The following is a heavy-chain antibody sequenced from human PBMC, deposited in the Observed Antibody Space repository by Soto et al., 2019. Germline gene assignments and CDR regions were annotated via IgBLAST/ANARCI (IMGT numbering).Heavy chain of an antibody. CDR2: ISSSGAGT. CDR1: GFTFSSHA. J-gene: IGHJ6*01. Sequence: PGGSLRLSCVASGFTFSSHAMSWVRQAPGKGLEWVSAISSSGAGTYYADSVKGRFTISRDNSKNTVYLQMNSLRAEDTAVYYCAKVGHYDFWSGYYHYYETDFCGQGITVTVSS. D-gene: IGHD3-3*01. V-gene: IGHV3-23*01. CDR3: AKVGHYDFWSGYYHYYETDF.